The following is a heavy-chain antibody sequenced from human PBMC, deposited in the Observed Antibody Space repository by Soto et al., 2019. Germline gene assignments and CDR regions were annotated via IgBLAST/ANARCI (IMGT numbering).Heavy chain of an antibody. CDR3: ARGMPAASCLDY. CDR2: INHSGST. CDR1: GGSFSGYY. Sequence: SETLSLTCVVYGGSFSGYYWSWIRQPPGRGLEWIGEINHSGSTNYNPSLKSRVTISVDKSKNQFSLKLSSVTAADTAVYYCARGMPAASCLDYWGQGTLVTVSS. V-gene: IGHV4-34*01. J-gene: IGHJ4*02. D-gene: IGHD2-2*01.